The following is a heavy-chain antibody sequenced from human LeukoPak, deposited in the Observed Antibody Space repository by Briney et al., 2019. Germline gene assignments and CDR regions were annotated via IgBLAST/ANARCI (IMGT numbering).Heavy chain of an antibody. CDR3: ARGITVTIYFDY. CDR2: ISGSGGST. V-gene: IGHV3-23*01. Sequence: EGSLRLSCAASGFTFSSYAMSWVRQAPGKGLEWVSAISGSGGSTYYADSVKGRFTISRDNSKNTLYLQVNSLRAEDTAVYYYARGITVTIYFDYWGQGTLVTVSS. D-gene: IGHD4-17*01. CDR1: GFTFSSYA. J-gene: IGHJ4*02.